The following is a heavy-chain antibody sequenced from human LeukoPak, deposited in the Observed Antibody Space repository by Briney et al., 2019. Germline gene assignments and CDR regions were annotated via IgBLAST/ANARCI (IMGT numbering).Heavy chain of an antibody. CDR2: ISYHGTNK. CDR3: GKYSDYGDYLDWFDP. J-gene: IGHJ5*02. Sequence: PGGSLRLSCAASGFTISSYGMHWVRQAPGKGLEWVAVISYHGTNKYYADSVKGRFTISRDNSKNTLYLQMNSLRAEDTAVYYCGKYSDYGDYLDWFDPWGQGTLVTVSS. CDR1: GFTISSYG. V-gene: IGHV3-30*18. D-gene: IGHD4-17*01.